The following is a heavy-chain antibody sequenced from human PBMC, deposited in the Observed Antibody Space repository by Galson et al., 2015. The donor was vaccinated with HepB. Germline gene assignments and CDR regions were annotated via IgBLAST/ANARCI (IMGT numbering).Heavy chain of an antibody. CDR1: GYTFTSYA. J-gene: IGHJ6*02. CDR3: ARDTTAFGGPEEVYYYYGMDV. Sequence: SVKVSCKASGYTFTSYAMNWVRQAPGQGLKWMGWINTNTGNPTYAQGFTGRFVFSLDTSVSTAYLQISSLKAEDTAVYYCARDTTAFGGPEEVYYYYGMDVWGQGTTVTVSS. V-gene: IGHV7-4-1*02. CDR2: INTNTGNP. D-gene: IGHD3-3*01.